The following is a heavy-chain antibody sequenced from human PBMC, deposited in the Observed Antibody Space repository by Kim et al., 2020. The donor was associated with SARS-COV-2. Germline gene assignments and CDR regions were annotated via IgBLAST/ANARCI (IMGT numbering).Heavy chain of an antibody. Sequence: ASVKVSCKASFNTFTSYGFTWVRQAPGQGLEWMGWISAHNGNTEYAQNFQGRVTLTTDTSTKTVYMELRSLRSDDTAVYYCARDLRGDGVAANPRWFDPWGQGTLVTVSS. CDR1: FNTFTSYG. V-gene: IGHV1-18*04. CDR2: ISAHNGNT. D-gene: IGHD2-15*01. CDR3: ARDLRGDGVAANPRWFDP. J-gene: IGHJ5*02.